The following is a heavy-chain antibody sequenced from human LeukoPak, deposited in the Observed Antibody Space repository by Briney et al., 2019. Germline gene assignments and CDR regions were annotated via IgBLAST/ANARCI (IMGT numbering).Heavy chain of an antibody. Sequence: SSVKVSCKASGYTFTSYGISWVRQAPGQGLEWMGWISAYNGNTNYAQKLQGRVTMTTDTSTSTAYMELRSLRSDDTAVYYCAREVYYYDSSGYYERPDYCGQGTLVTVSS. V-gene: IGHV1-18*01. CDR1: GYTFTSYG. CDR3: AREVYYYDSSGYYERPDY. D-gene: IGHD3-22*01. CDR2: ISAYNGNT. J-gene: IGHJ4*02.